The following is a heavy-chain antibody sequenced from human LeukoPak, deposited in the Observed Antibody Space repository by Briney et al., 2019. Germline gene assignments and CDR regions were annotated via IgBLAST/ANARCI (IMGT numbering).Heavy chain of an antibody. V-gene: IGHV3-49*04. J-gene: IGHJ4*02. CDR2: ISSKAYGGTA. D-gene: IGHD2-2*02. CDR1: GFTFGDYA. CDR3: TRALSGVVPAAIYFDY. Sequence: GRSLRLSCTASGFTFGDYAMSWVRQAPGKGLEWVGFISSKAYGGTAEYAASVKGRFTISRDDSKIIAYLQMNSLKTVDTAVYYCTRALSGVVPAAIYFDYWGQGTLVTVSS.